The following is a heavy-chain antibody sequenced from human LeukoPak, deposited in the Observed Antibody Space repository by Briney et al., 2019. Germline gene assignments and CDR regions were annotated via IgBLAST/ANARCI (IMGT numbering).Heavy chain of an antibody. CDR1: GYTFTSYG. Sequence: ASVKVSCKASGYTFTSYGISWVRQAPGQGLEWMGWISAYNGNTNYAQKLQGRVTMTTDTSTSTVYMELSSLRSEDTAVYYCARDYCSSTSCYVFDYWGQGTLVTVSS. J-gene: IGHJ4*02. V-gene: IGHV1-18*01. CDR3: ARDYCSSTSCYVFDY. CDR2: ISAYNGNT. D-gene: IGHD2-2*01.